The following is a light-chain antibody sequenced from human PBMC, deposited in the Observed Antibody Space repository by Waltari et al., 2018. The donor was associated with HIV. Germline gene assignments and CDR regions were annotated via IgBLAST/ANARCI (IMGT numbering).Light chain of an antibody. CDR1: QDIRTS. CDR3: QQFSSFPLT. CDR2: DAS. Sequence: AIQVTQSPSSLSASVGDRVIITCRTSQDIRTSLAWYQQRTGRAPQLLLSDASTLQSGVPSRFIGIGSGTTFTLNISRLLSEDFASYYCQQFSSFPLTFGGGTKIQIK. V-gene: IGKV1-13*02. J-gene: IGKJ4*01.